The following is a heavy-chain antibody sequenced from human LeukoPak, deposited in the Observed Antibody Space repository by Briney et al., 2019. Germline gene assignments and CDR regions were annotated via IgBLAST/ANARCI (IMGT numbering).Heavy chain of an antibody. CDR3: ARVIAAAGTRTFDY. Sequence: WASVKVSCKASGGTFSSYAISWVRQAPVQGLEWMGGIIPIFGTANYAQKFQGRVTITADKSTSTAYMELSSLRSEDTAVYYCARVIAAAGTRTFDYWGQGTLVTVSS. D-gene: IGHD6-13*01. CDR2: IIPIFGTA. V-gene: IGHV1-69*06. CDR1: GGTFSSYA. J-gene: IGHJ4*02.